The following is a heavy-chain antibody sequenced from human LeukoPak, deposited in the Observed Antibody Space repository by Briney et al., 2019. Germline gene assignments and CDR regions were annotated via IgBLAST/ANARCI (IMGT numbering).Heavy chain of an antibody. D-gene: IGHD4-11*01. CDR2: TRNKANSYTT. J-gene: IGHJ4*02. CDR3: ARYGPSNYGYYFDY. Sequence: PGGSLRLSCAASGFTFSSYAMSWVRQAPGKGLGWVGRTRNKANSYTTEYAASVKGRFTISRDDLKNSLYLQMNSLKTEDTAVYYCARYGPSNYGYYFDYWGQGTLVTVSS. CDR1: GFTFSSYA. V-gene: IGHV3-72*01.